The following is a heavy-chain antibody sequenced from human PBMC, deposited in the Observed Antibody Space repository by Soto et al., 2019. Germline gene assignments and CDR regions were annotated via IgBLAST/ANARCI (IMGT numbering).Heavy chain of an antibody. CDR1: GGSIISGGYY. D-gene: IGHD6-19*01. CDR2: IYYNGST. CDR3: VSHRNYIVVSGSYFDY. V-gene: IGHV4-31*03. J-gene: IGHJ4*02. Sequence: SETLSLTCTVSGGSIISGGYYWIWIRQHPGKGLEWIGYIYYNGSTYYNPSLKSRVTISVDTSKNQFSLKLSSVTAADTAVYFCVSHRNYIVVSGSYFDYWSQGTLVTVSS.